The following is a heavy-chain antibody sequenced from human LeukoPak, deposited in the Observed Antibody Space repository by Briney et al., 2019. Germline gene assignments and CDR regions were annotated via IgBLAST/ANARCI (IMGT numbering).Heavy chain of an antibody. CDR1: GFTFGDYG. CDR3: ARDDVAAAAYDAFDI. CDR2: INWNGGST. V-gene: IGHV3-20*04. Sequence: PGGSLRLSCAASGFTFGDYGMSWVRQAPGKGLEWVSGINWNGGSTCYADSVKGRFTISRDNAKNSLYLQMNRLRAEDTALYYCARDDVAAAAYDAFDIWGQGTMVTVSS. D-gene: IGHD6-13*01. J-gene: IGHJ3*02.